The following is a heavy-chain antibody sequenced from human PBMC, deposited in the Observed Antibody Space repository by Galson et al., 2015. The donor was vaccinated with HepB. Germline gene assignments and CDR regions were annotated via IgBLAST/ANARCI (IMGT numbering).Heavy chain of an antibody. CDR1: GGSINSGAYS. J-gene: IGHJ3*02. V-gene: IGHV4-30-4*07. CDR2: IYDSGNT. Sequence: TLSLTCAVPGGSINSGAYSWSWIRQPPGKGLEWIGYIYDSGNTYYNPSLKSRVSISLDTSKKQFSLNLRSVTAADTAVYYCARASPGYAYGTGDAFDIWGQGTLVTGSA. CDR3: ARASPGYAYGTGDAFDI. D-gene: IGHD5-18*01.